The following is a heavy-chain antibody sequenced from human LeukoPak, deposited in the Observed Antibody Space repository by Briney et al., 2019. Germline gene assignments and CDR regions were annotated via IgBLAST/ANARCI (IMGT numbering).Heavy chain of an antibody. V-gene: IGHV4-4*02. J-gene: IGHJ5*02. Sequence: SETLSLTCDVSGGSVTSTNWWTWVRQPPGKGLEWIGTIYYSETTYYNPSLKSRIAISIDTSKNQFSLKLNSVTAADTAVYYCARHFPSMDYTGLSQGWFDPWGQGTLVTVSS. D-gene: IGHD3-16*01. CDR1: GGSVTSTNW. CDR3: ARHFPSMDYTGLSQGWFDP. CDR2: IYYSETT.